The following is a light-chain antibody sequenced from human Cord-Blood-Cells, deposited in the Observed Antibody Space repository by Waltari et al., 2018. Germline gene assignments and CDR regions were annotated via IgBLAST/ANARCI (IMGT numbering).Light chain of an antibody. Sequence: QSALTQPAPVAGSPGQSITISSPATSSDVGGYNLVSWYQQHPGKAPNLMIYDVSNRPSGVSNRFSGSKSGNTASLTISGLQAEDEADYYCSSYTSSSTVFGGGTKLTVL. V-gene: IGLV2-14*01. CDR1: SSDVGGYNL. J-gene: IGLJ2*01. CDR2: DVS. CDR3: SSYTSSSTV.